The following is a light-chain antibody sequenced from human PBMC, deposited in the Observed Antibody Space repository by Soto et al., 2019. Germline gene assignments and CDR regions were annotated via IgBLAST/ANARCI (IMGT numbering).Light chain of an antibody. CDR1: QSLLHSNGYNY. CDR2: LGS. V-gene: IGKV2-28*01. J-gene: IGKJ1*01. Sequence: DILMTQSPLSLPVTPGEPASISCRSSQSLLHSNGYNYLDWYLQKPGQSPQLLIYLGSNRASGVPDRFSGSGSGTDFTLKISRVEAEDVGVYYCMQALQTPPWTFGQGTKWIS. CDR3: MQALQTPPWT.